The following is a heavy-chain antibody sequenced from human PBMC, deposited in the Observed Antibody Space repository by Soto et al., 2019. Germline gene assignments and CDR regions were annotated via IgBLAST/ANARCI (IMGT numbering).Heavy chain of an antibody. V-gene: IGHV1-46*01. Sequence: QVQLVQSGADVKKPGASVKVSCKASGYTFTSYWMHWVRQAPGQGLEWLGVINPSGGSTTYAEKFQGRVSMTRDTSTSTVYMELSSLRSEDTALYYCARRDTSGFLRYFDNWGQGTLVTVSS. CDR3: ARRDTSGFLRYFDN. D-gene: IGHD3-3*01. J-gene: IGHJ4*02. CDR2: INPSGGST. CDR1: GYTFTSYW.